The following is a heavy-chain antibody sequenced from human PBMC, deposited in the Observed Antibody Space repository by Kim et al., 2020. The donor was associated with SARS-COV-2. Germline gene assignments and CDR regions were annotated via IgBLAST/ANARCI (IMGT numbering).Heavy chain of an antibody. V-gene: IGHV4-31*03. CDR3: ARYRYCSGGSCSDNWY. CDR1: GASISSGGYF. D-gene: IGHD2-15*01. CDR2: IYYSGST. Sequence: SETLSLTYTVSGASISSGGYFWSWIRQHPGKGLEWIGYIYYSGSTYYNPSFKIRVSISVDTSKNQFSLKLSSVTAADTAVYYCARYRYCSGGSCSDNWY. J-gene: IGHJ2*01.